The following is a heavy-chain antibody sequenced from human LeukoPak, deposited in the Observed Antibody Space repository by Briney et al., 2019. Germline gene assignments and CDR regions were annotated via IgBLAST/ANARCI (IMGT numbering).Heavy chain of an antibody. Sequence: ASVKVSCKASGYTLTSYYIHWVRQAPGQGLEWMGIINPSGGSTSYAQKFQGRVTLTRDTSTSTVYMELSSLRSEDSALYYCARRSSRWYGNYFFDYWGQGTLVTVSS. J-gene: IGHJ4*02. CDR2: INPSGGST. D-gene: IGHD6-13*01. CDR1: GYTLTSYY. V-gene: IGHV1-46*01. CDR3: ARRSSRWYGNYFFDY.